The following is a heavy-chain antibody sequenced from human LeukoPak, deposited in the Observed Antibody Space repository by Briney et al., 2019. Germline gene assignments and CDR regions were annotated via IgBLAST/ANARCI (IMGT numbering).Heavy chain of an antibody. Sequence: SETLSLTCTVSGGSISRYYWSWIRQPPGKGLEWIGYIYYSGSTNYNPSLKSRVTISVDTSKNQFSLKLSSVTAADTAVYYCARRVTRKSVDYWGQGTLVTVSS. V-gene: IGHV4-59*08. CDR3: ARRVTRKSVDY. CDR2: IYYSGST. J-gene: IGHJ4*02. D-gene: IGHD3-10*01. CDR1: GGSISRYY.